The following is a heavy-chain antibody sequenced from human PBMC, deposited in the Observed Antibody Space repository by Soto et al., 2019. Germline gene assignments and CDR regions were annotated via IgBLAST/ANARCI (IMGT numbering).Heavy chain of an antibody. CDR2: ISSSTSYV. CDR3: ARDPSEGRVGNWFES. CDR1: GFTFSRYG. Sequence: GGSLRLSCAASGFTFSRYGMNWLRQAPGKGLEWVASISSSTSYVYYADSVKGRFSTSRDNAKNILYLEMYALRSEDTAIYYCARDPSEGRVGNWFESWGQGTLVTVSS. V-gene: IGHV3-21*06. J-gene: IGHJ5*01.